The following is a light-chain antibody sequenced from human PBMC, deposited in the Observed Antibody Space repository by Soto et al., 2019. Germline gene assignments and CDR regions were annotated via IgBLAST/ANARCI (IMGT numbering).Light chain of an antibody. V-gene: IGKV3-20*01. CDR2: GAS. CDR3: QHFGDSPIK. Sequence: EIVLTQSPGTLSLSPGERATLSCRASQSVSSTYLAWCQQKPGQAPRLLIYGASTRATGIPDRFSGTGSGTDLTLTISRLEPEDFAVYYCQHFGDSPIKFRKGTRLEI. CDR1: QSVSSTY. J-gene: IGKJ5*01.